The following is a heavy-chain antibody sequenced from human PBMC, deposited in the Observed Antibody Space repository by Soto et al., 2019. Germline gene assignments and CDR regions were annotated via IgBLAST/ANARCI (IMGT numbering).Heavy chain of an antibody. V-gene: IGHV4-59*01. CDR1: GGSISSYY. D-gene: IGHD2-15*01. CDR2: IYYSGST. J-gene: IGHJ4*02. CDR3: AGLWGYCSGGSCYIDYFDY. Sequence: PSETLSVTCTVCGGSISSYYWSWIRQPPGKGLEWIGYIYYSGSTDYSPSLKSRVTISVDTSKNQFSLKLSSVTAADTAVYYCAGLWGYCSGGSCYIDYFDYWASVKVTVSS.